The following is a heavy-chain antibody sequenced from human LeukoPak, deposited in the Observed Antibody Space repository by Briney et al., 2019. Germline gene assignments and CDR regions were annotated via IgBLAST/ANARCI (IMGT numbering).Heavy chain of an antibody. CDR3: TRLLLESSPPNDF. J-gene: IGHJ4*02. Sequence: GGSLRLFCAASGFAFSRYSMNWVRQAPGKGLEWVSSISPDSNHIYYADSVRGRFTMSRDDSQNSLHLRMNSLRADDTAVYYCTRLLLESSPPNDFWGQGTLVAVSS. D-gene: IGHD3-3*01. V-gene: IGHV3-21*01. CDR1: GFAFSRYS. CDR2: ISPDSNHI.